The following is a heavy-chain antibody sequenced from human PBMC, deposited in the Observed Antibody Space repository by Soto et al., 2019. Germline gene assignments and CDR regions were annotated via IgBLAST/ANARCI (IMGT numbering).Heavy chain of an antibody. CDR2: INNGNGNA. CDR3: AIEWQQLALDY. D-gene: IGHD6-13*01. Sequence: ASVKVSCKAFGYTFANYAMHWVRQAPGQGLEWMGWINNGNGNAKYSQNFQGRVTITRDTSASTAYMELSSLTSEDTAVYYCAIEWQQLALDYWGQGTLVTVSS. V-gene: IGHV1-3*04. J-gene: IGHJ4*02. CDR1: GYTFANYA.